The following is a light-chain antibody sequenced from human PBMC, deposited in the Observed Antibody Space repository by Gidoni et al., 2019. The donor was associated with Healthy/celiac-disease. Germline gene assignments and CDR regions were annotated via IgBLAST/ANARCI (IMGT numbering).Light chain of an antibody. Sequence: DIHMTQSPSTLSAAVGDRVTITCRVSQSISSWLAWYQQKPGKTPKLLIYDASSLESGVPSRFSGSGSGTEFTLTISSLQPDGFATYYCRQHNSYSYTVGQGTKLEIK. V-gene: IGKV1-5*01. J-gene: IGKJ2*01. CDR2: DAS. CDR1: QSISSW. CDR3: RQHNSYSYT.